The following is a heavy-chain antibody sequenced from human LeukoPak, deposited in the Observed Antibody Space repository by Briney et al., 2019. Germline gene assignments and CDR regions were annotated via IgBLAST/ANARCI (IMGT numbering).Heavy chain of an antibody. D-gene: IGHD2-15*01. CDR2: IYSGGST. V-gene: IGHV3-66*01. CDR1: GFTVSSKY. Sequence: GGSLRLSCAASGFTVSSKYMSWVRQAPGTGLEWVSVIYSGGSTYYADSVKGRFTISRDNSKNTVSLQMNSLRAEDMAVYYCAREATQGEAMAYFDYWGQGTLVTVAS. J-gene: IGHJ4*02. CDR3: AREATQGEAMAYFDY.